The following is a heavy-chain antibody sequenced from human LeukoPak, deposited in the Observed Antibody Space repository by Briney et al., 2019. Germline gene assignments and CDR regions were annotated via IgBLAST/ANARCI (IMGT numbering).Heavy chain of an antibody. Sequence: GGSLRLSCAASGFTFSSYGMHWVRQAPGKGLEWVAVISYDGSNKYYADSVKGRFTISRDNSKNTLYLQMNSLRAEDTAVYYCARRYYYGSGSYLHTHWYFDLWGRGTLVTVSS. D-gene: IGHD3-10*01. CDR2: ISYDGSNK. CDR3: ARRYYYGSGSYLHTHWYFDL. V-gene: IGHV3-30*03. J-gene: IGHJ2*01. CDR1: GFTFSSYG.